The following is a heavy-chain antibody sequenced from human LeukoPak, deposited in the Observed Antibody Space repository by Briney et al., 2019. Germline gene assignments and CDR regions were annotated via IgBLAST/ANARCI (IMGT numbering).Heavy chain of an antibody. CDR2: ISYDGSNK. Sequence: GGSLRLSCAASGFTFSSYAMHWVRQAPGKGLEWVAVISYDGSNKYYADSVKGRFTISRDNSKNTLYLQMNSLRAEDTAVYYCARGRGDGYKLDAFDIWGQGTMVTVSS. CDR1: GFTFSSYA. CDR3: ARGRGDGYKLDAFDI. J-gene: IGHJ3*02. D-gene: IGHD5-24*01. V-gene: IGHV3-30*04.